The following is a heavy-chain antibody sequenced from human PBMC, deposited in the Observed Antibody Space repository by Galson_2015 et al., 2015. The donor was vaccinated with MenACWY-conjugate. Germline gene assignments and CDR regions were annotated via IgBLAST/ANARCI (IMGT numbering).Heavy chain of an antibody. CDR1: GGTFSNYG. J-gene: IGHJ6*02. CDR2: IIPMFGTA. CDR3: ARDRRRERDYYYYGMDA. Sequence: SVKVSCKASGGTFSNYGISWVRQAPGQGLEWMGGIIPMFGTANPAQKFQGRVTITADESTSTAYMELSCLTFEDTAVYYCARDRRRERDYYYYGMDAWGQGTTVTVSS. V-gene: IGHV1-69*13.